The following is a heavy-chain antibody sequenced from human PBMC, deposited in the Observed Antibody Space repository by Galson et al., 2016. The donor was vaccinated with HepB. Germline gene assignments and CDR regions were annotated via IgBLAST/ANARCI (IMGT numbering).Heavy chain of an antibody. J-gene: IGHJ4*02. CDR1: GDSMTNYH. CDR3: ARDRTVAVAGPLGY. CDR2: ISSIRST. V-gene: IGHV4-59*01. D-gene: IGHD6-19*01. Sequence: SETLSLTCTVSGDSMTNYHWTWVRQPPGKGLEWIGYISSIRSTNYNPSLKSRVSIFLDTSKHQISLNLKSVTAADTAVYYWARDRTVAVAGPLGYWGQGTLVTVSS.